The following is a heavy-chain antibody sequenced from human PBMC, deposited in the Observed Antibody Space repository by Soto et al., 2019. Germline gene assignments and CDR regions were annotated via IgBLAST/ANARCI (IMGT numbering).Heavy chain of an antibody. CDR1: GYTFTSYG. CDR3: ARVGYSSSWCWFDP. CDR2: ISAYNGNT. V-gene: IGHV1-18*04. Sequence: GASVKVSCKASGYTFTSYGISWVRQAPGQGLEWMGWISAYNGNTNYAQKLQGRVTTTTDTSTSTAYMELRSLRSDDTAVYYCARVGYSSSWCWFDPWGQGTLVTVSS. J-gene: IGHJ5*02. D-gene: IGHD6-13*01.